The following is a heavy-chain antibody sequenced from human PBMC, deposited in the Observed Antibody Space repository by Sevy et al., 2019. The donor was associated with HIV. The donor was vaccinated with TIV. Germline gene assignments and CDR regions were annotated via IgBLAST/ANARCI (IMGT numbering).Heavy chain of an antibody. CDR3: ASYDFWSGYSNFDY. CDR1: GFTFSTYS. J-gene: IGHJ4*02. D-gene: IGHD3-3*01. V-gene: IGHV3-48*04. CDR2: ISSGGYTI. Sequence: GGSLRLSCAASGFTFSTYSMNWVRQTPGKGLEWVSYISSGGYTIFYADSVEGRFTISRDNAKNSLYLQMNSLRAEDTAVYYCASYDFWSGYSNFDYWGQGTLVTVSS.